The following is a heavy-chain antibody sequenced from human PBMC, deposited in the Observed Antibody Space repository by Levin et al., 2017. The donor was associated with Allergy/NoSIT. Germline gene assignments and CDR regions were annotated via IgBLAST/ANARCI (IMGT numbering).Heavy chain of an antibody. CDR2: IYYSGST. V-gene: IGHV4-31*03. J-gene: IGHJ6*02. CDR3: ARDGLWFGELFGEDV. CDR1: GGSISSGGYY. D-gene: IGHD3-10*01. Sequence: SQTLSLTCTVSGGSISSGGYYWSWIRQHPGKGLEWIGYIYYSGSTYYNPSLKSRVTISVDTSKNQFSLKLSSVTAADTAVYYCARDGLWFGELFGEDVWGQGTTVTVSS.